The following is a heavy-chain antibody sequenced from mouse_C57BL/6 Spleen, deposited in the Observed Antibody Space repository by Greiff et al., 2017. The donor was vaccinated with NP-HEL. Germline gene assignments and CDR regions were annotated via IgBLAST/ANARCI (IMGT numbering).Heavy chain of an antibody. CDR2: IYPSDSDT. D-gene: IGHD1-1*01. V-gene: IGHV1-52*01. CDR3: TRYYGSRPYYAMDY. J-gene: IGHJ4*01. CDR1: GYTFTSYW. Sequence: QVQLQQPGAELVRPGSSVKLSCKASGYTFTSYWMHWVKQRPIQGLEWIGNIYPSDSDTHYNQKFKDKATLTVDKSSSTAYMQLSSLTSEDAAVYCGTRYYGSRPYYAMDYWGQGTSVTVSS.